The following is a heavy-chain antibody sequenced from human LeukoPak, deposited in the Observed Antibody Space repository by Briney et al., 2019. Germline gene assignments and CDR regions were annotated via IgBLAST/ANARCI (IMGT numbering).Heavy chain of an antibody. CDR3: ARGEAIEAHFDY. Sequence: ASVKVSCKASGYTFNSSYMHWVRQAPGQGLEWMGIINPSDDSTRYAQKFQGRVTMTKDTSTNTVYMHLSSLSSDDTAVYYCARGEAIEAHFDYWGQGTLVTVSS. V-gene: IGHV1-46*02. J-gene: IGHJ4*02. CDR1: GYTFNSSY. CDR2: INPSDDST.